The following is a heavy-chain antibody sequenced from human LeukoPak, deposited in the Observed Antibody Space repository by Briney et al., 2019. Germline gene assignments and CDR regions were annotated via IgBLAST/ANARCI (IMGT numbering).Heavy chain of an antibody. J-gene: IGHJ4*02. V-gene: IGHV3-53*01. Sequence: PGGSLRLSCAASGFTVSSNYMSWVRQAPGKGLEWVSLIYSGGNTFYADSVKGRFTISRDNSKNTLYLQMNSLRAEDTAVYYCARLRALYSSGWPPYYFDYWGQGTLVTVSS. CDR1: GFTVSSNY. D-gene: IGHD6-19*01. CDR2: IYSGGNT. CDR3: ARLRALYSSGWPPYYFDY.